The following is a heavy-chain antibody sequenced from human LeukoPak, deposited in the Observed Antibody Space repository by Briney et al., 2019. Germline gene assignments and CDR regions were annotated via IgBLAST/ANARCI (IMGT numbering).Heavy chain of an antibody. Sequence: APVKVSCKVSGYTLTELSMHWVRQAPGKGLEWMGGFDPEDGETIYAQKFQGRVTMTEDTSTDTAYMELSSLRSEDTAVYYCATVVYGDYYFDYWGQGTLVTVSS. CDR3: ATVVYGDYYFDY. V-gene: IGHV1-24*01. CDR2: FDPEDGET. CDR1: GYTLTELS. D-gene: IGHD4-17*01. J-gene: IGHJ4*02.